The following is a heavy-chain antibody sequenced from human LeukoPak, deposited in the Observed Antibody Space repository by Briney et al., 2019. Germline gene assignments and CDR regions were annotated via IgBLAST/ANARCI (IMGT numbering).Heavy chain of an antibody. CDR2: ISYDGSNK. CDR1: GFTFSSYA. J-gene: IGHJ3*02. CDR3: ARAFYPQAKALAFDI. D-gene: IGHD2/OR15-2a*01. Sequence: GGSLRLSCAASGFTFSSYAMHWVRQAPGKGLEWVAVISYDGSNKYYADSVKGRFTISRDNAKNSLYLQMNSLRAEDTAVYYCARAFYPQAKALAFDIWGQGTMVTVSS. V-gene: IGHV3-30-3*01.